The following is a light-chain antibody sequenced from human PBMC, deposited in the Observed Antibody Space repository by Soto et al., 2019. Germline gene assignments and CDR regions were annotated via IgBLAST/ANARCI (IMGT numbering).Light chain of an antibody. J-gene: IGKJ3*01. V-gene: IGKV3-20*01. CDR3: QHDGIPFT. CDR2: GTT. CDR1: QSINNHF. Sequence: EVVLTQSPGTLSLSPGERATLSCRASQSINNHFLAWYQQKRGQAPRPLIYGTTNRATGIPDRFSGSGSGADFTRAISRVEPEDYSAYYCQHDGIPFTFGPESKVDIK.